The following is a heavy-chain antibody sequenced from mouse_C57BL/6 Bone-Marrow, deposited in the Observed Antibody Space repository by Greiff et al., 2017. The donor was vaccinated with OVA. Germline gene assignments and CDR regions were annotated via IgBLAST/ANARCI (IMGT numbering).Heavy chain of an antibody. D-gene: IGHD2-3*01. CDR3: AREGYYVLDY. V-gene: IGHV5-16*01. CDR2: INYDGSST. J-gene: IGHJ2*01. Sequence: EVKLVESEGGLVQPGSSMKLSCTASGFTFSDYYMAWVRQVPEKGLEWVANINYDGSSTYYLDSLKSRFIISRDNAKNILYLQMSSLKSEDTATYYCAREGYYVLDYWGQGTTLTVSS. CDR1: GFTFSDYY.